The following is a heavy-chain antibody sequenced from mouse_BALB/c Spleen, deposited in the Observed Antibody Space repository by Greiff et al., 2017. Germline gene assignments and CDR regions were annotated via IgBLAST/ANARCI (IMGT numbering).Heavy chain of an antibody. CDR1: GFTFSSYA. D-gene: IGHD1-1*01. CDR2: ISSGGSYT. J-gene: IGHJ1*01. V-gene: IGHV5-9-4*01. Sequence: EVKLMESGGGLVKPGGSLKLSCAASGFTFSSYAMSWVRQSPEKRLEWVAEISSGGSYTYYPDTVTGRFTISRDNAKNTLYLEMSSLRSEDTAMYYCATWSYGSSGYFDVWGAGTTVTVSS. CDR3: ATWSYGSSGYFDV.